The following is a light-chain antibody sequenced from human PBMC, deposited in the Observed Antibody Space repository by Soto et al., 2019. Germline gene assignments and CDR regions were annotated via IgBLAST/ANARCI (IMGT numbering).Light chain of an antibody. CDR2: GAS. CDR3: QQYGNSPWT. J-gene: IGKJ1*01. Sequence: ENVLAQSPGSLSLSPAPSVSNXCRASQSLSSSYLAWYQQKPGQAPRLLIYGASSRAAGIPDRFSGSGSGTDFTLTISRLEPEDSAVYYCQQYGNSPWTFGQGTKVDIK. V-gene: IGKV3-20*01. CDR1: QSLSSSY.